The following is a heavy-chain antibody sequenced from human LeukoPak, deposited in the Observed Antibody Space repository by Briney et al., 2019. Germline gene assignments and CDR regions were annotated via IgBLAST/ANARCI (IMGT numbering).Heavy chain of an antibody. CDR2: IKQDGSEK. J-gene: IGHJ4*02. D-gene: IGHD5-12*01. CDR1: GFTFSDYW. V-gene: IGHV3-7*01. Sequence: GGSLRLSCAASGFTFSDYWMSWVRQAPGKGLEWVANIKQDGSEKYYVDSVKGRFTISRDNAKNSLYLQMNSLRAEDTAVYYCARDATIPDYWGQGTLVTVSS. CDR3: ARDATIPDY.